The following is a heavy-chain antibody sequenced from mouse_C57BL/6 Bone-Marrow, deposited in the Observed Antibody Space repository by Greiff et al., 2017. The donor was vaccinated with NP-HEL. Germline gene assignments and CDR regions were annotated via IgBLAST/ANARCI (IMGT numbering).Heavy chain of an antibody. V-gene: IGHV2-5*01. CDR3: AKNFPGYYGSSYWYFDV. Sequence: VQLQQSGPGLVQPSQSLSITCTVSGFPLTSYGVHWVRQSPGKGLEWLGVIWRGGSTDYNAAFMSRLSITKDNSKSQVFFKMNSLQADDTAIYYCAKNFPGYYGSSYWYFDVWGTGTTVTVSS. CDR1: GFPLTSYG. CDR2: IWRGGST. J-gene: IGHJ1*03. D-gene: IGHD1-1*01.